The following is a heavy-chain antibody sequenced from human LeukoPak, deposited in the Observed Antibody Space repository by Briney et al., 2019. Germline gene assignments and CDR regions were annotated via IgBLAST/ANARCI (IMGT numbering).Heavy chain of an antibody. CDR3: ARERYYYDSSGYENWFDP. CDR2: IYHSGST. J-gene: IGHJ5*02. V-gene: IGHV4-30-2*01. Sequence: SQTLSLTCAVSGGSISIGGYSWSWIRQPPGKGLEWIGYIYHSGSTYYNPSLKSRVTISVDRSKNQFSLKLSSVTAADTAVYYCARERYYYDSSGYENWFDPWGQGTLVTVSS. D-gene: IGHD3-22*01. CDR1: GGSISIGGYS.